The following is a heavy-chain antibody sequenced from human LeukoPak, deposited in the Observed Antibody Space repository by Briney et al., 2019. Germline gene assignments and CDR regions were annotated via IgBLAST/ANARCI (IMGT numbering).Heavy chain of an antibody. D-gene: IGHD4-17*01. CDR2: ISHSGSA. V-gene: IGHV4-4*02. J-gene: IGHJ3*02. Sequence: SGTLSLTCAIFGGSTNSDSWWSWVRQTPGKGLEWIGEISHSGSANYSPSLKSRVTMSVDKAKNQLSLKVTSVTAADTAVYYCANYGDYGGGAFDIWGQGTMVTVSS. CDR1: GGSTNSDSW. CDR3: ANYGDYGGGAFDI.